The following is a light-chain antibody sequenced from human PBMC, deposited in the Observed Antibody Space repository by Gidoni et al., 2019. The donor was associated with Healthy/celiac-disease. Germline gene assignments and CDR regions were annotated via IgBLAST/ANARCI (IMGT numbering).Light chain of an antibody. CDR1: QSISSY. Sequence: DSQMTQSPYSLYASVGDRVTITCRASQSISSYLNWYQQKPGKAPKLLIYAASSLQSGVPSRFSCSGSGTDFALTISSLQPEDFATYYCQQSYSTPWTFGQGTKVEIK. CDR2: AAS. CDR3: QQSYSTPWT. V-gene: IGKV1-39*01. J-gene: IGKJ1*01.